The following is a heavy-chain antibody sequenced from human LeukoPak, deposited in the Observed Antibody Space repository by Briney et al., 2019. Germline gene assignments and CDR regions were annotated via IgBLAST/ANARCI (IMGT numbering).Heavy chain of an antibody. Sequence: PGGSLRLSCAASGFTFSSYGMPWVRQAPGKGLEWVAVIWYDGSNKYYADSVKGRFTISRDNSKNTLYLQMNSLGAEDTAVYYCARVGRYCSGGSCYSGPGAFDIWGQGTMVTVSS. CDR1: GFTFSSYG. V-gene: IGHV3-33*01. CDR2: IWYDGSNK. J-gene: IGHJ3*02. D-gene: IGHD2-15*01. CDR3: ARVGRYCSGGSCYSGPGAFDI.